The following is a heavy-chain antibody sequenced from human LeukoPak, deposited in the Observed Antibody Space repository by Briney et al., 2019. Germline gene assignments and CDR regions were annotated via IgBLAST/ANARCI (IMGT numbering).Heavy chain of an antibody. D-gene: IGHD6-13*01. Sequence: GESLKISCKGSGYSFTSYWIGWVRQMPGKGLEWMGIIYPGDSDTRHSPSFQGQVTISADKSISTAYLQWSSLKASDTAMYYCARLGSSSDDPDLIYYYYYMDVWGKGTTVTVSS. CDR3: ARLGSSSDDPDLIYYYYYMDV. CDR2: IYPGDSDT. V-gene: IGHV5-51*01. CDR1: GYSFTSYW. J-gene: IGHJ6*03.